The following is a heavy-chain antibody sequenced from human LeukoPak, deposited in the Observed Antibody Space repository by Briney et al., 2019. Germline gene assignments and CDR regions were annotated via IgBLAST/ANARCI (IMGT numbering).Heavy chain of an antibody. D-gene: IGHD2-2*01. CDR1: GYTFTSYG. V-gene: IGHV1-18*01. CDR3: ARTNPQRGYFDY. Sequence: ASVKVSCKSSGYTFTSYGISWVRQAPGQGLEWMTWISPYNGGTKYSQNFQGRVTMTTDTSTTTAYMELRSLRSDDTAVYYCARTNPQRGYFDYWGQGTLVTVSS. J-gene: IGHJ4*02. CDR2: ISPYNGGT.